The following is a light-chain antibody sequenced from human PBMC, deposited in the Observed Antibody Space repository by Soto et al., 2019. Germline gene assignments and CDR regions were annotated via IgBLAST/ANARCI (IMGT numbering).Light chain of an antibody. CDR1: QGINNF. CDR2: AAS. V-gene: IGKV1-27*01. J-gene: IGKJ4*01. CDR3: QKYDSVPLT. Sequence: EIQMTQSPSSLSASVGDRVTITCRASQGINNFVAWYQQKPGAVPKLLIYAASTLQSGVPSRFSGSGFGTDFVLTISSLEPEDVATYYCQKYDSVPLTFGGGNRVEIK.